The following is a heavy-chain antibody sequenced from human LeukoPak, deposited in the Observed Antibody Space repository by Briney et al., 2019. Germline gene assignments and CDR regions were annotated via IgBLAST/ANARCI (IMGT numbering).Heavy chain of an antibody. V-gene: IGHV1-2*02. J-gene: IGHJ3*02. CDR2: INPNSGGT. CDR3: ARDRAVGASRGGAFDI. D-gene: IGHD1-26*01. Sequence: ASVKVSCKASGYTFTGYYMHWVRQAPGQGLEWMGWINPNSGGTNYAQKFQGRVTMTRDPSISTAYMELSRLRSDDTAVYYCARDRAVGASRGGAFDIWGQGTMVTVSS. CDR1: GYTFTGYY.